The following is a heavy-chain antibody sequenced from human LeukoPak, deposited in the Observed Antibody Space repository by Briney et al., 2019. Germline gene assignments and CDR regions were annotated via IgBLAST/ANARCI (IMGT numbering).Heavy chain of an antibody. CDR3: ASHSVGVLPIATFDY. D-gene: IGHD2-2*01. CDR2: INHSGST. CDR1: GGSFSGYY. J-gene: IGHJ4*02. Sequence: KPSETLSLTCAVYGGSFSGYYWSWIRQPPGKGVEWIGEINHSGSTNYNPSLKSRVTISVDTSKNQFSLKLSSVTAADTAVYYCASHSVGVLPIATFDYWGQGTLVTVSS. V-gene: IGHV4-34*01.